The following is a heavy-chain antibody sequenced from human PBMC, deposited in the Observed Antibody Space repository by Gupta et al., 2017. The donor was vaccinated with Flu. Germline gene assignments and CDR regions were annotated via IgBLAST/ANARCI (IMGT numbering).Heavy chain of an antibody. D-gene: IGHD1-26*01. Sequence: TNYAIHWVRQAAGQRPEWMGWINADNGIAKYSQTFQGRVTITRDTSASTAYMDWSSLRSEDTAVYYCARDKVGTAPYYFDLWGQGALVTVS. CDR3: ARDKVGTAPYYFDL. CDR2: INADNGIA. J-gene: IGHJ4*02. V-gene: IGHV1-3*01. CDR1: TNYA.